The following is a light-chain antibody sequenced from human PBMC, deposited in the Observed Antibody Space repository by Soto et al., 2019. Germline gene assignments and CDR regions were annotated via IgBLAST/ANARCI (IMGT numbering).Light chain of an antibody. CDR1: QSIGTW. J-gene: IGKJ2*01. Sequence: DIQLTQSPSTLSASVGDRVTFTCRASQSIGTWLAWYQQKPGKAPNLLIYKASTLESGVPSRFGGSGSGTDFALTISSLQPDDSATYYCQQYNTNPMFTFGQGTKLEI. CDR3: QQYNTNPMFT. V-gene: IGKV1-5*03. CDR2: KAS.